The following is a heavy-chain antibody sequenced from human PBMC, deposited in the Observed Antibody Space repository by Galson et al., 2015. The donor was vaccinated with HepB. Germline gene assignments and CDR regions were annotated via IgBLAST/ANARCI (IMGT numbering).Heavy chain of an antibody. CDR3: AVMYYYDSSGYYGIDS. Sequence: SLRLSCAASGFTFSRYNMNWVRQAPGKGLEWVSSISSSSSYIYYTDSVKGRFTISRDNAKTSLYLQMDSLRAEDTAVYYCAVMYYYDSSGYYGIDSWGQGTLVTVSS. CDR2: ISSSSSYI. CDR1: GFTFSRYN. V-gene: IGHV3-21*01. D-gene: IGHD3-22*01. J-gene: IGHJ4*02.